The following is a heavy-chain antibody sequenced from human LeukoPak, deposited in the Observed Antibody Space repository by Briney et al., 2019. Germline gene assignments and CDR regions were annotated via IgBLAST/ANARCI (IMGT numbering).Heavy chain of an antibody. CDR3: ARLGGYYDPPDY. CDR1: GGSIRSSTYY. D-gene: IGHD3-22*01. Sequence: SETLSLTCTVSGGSIRSSTYYWAWIRQPPGKGLEWTGIILHSGDTYYNPSLKSRVTISVDTSKNQFSLNLSSVTAADTAVYYCARLGGYYDPPDYWGQGTLVTVSS. CDR2: ILHSGDT. J-gene: IGHJ4*02. V-gene: IGHV4-39*01.